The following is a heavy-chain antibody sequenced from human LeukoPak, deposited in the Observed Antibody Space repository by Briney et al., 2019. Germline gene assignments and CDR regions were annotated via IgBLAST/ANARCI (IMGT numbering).Heavy chain of an antibody. CDR3: ARDGDYPSDY. Sequence: ASVTVSCKASGYTFTSYDINWVRQATGQGLEWMGWINPNSGGTNYAQKFQGRVTMTRDTSISTAYMELSRLRSDDTAVYYCARDGDYPSDYWGQGTLVTVSS. V-gene: IGHV1-2*02. CDR2: INPNSGGT. D-gene: IGHD4-17*01. J-gene: IGHJ4*02. CDR1: GYTFTSYD.